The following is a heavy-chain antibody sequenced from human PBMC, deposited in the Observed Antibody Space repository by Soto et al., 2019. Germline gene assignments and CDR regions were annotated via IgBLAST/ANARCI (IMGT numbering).Heavy chain of an antibody. V-gene: IGHV1-18*04. Sequence: QVHLVQSETEVKEPGASVTVSCKTSDSTFTGYTINWVRQDPGKGLEWLGWISSLNGNTNYARKYQGRLTMTTNTSATTAYMELRSLRSDDTAVYFCARGTVTSGRWFGPWGQGTLVTVSS. CDR1: DSTFTGYT. D-gene: IGHD4-17*01. CDR3: ARGTVTSGRWFGP. CDR2: ISSLNGNT. J-gene: IGHJ5*02.